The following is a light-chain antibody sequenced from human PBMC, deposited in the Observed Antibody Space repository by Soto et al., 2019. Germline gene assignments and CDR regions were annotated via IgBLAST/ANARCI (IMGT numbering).Light chain of an antibody. CDR3: QQSYSTPWT. Sequence: DIQMTQSPSSLSASVGDRVTITCRASQSISSYLNWCQQKPGKAPKLLIYAASTLQSGVPSRFSGSGSGTDFTLAISSLQPEDFATYYCQQSYSTPWTFGQGTKVEIK. CDR2: AAS. V-gene: IGKV1-39*01. CDR1: QSISSY. J-gene: IGKJ1*01.